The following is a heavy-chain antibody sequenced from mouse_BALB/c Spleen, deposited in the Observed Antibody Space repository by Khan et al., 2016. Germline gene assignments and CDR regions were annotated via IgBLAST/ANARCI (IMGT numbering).Heavy chain of an antibody. D-gene: IGHD1-2*01. J-gene: IGHJ2*01. Sequence: QVRLQQSGAELAKPGASVKMSCKASGYTFTSYWMHWVKQRPGQGLEWIGYINPSTGYTEYNQKFKDKATLTADKSSSTAYMQLSSLTSEDSAVYYCARRGSTAPSMDYWGQGTTLTVSS. CDR2: INPSTGYT. V-gene: IGHV1-7*01. CDR1: GYTFTSYW. CDR3: ARRGSTAPSMDY.